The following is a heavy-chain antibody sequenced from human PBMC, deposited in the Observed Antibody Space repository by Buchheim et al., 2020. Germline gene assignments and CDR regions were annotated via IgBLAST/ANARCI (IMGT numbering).Heavy chain of an antibody. CDR1: GFTFSNYD. D-gene: IGHD3-22*01. CDR2: IRYDGSTK. CDR3: AKFYDTISRLDV. V-gene: IGHV3-30*02. J-gene: IGHJ4*02. Sequence: QVQLVESGGGVVQPGRSLRLSCAASGFTFSNYDMHWVRQAPGKGLEWVSFIRYDGSTKYYTDSVQDRFTISRDNSKNSLYLQMNSLGVEDTAVYYCAKFYDTISRLDVGGQG.